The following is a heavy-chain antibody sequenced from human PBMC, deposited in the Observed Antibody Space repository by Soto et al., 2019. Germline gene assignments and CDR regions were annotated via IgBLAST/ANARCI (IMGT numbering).Heavy chain of an antibody. CDR2: IKEDGSVT. CDR3: ARDAGFCTDGGRRDLLAF. V-gene: IGHV3-7*05. J-gene: IGHJ1*01. CDR1: GFTLSSHW. Sequence: PGGSLRLCCSASGFTLSSHWMDWGRQAPGKGLEWGANIKEDGSVTHDGDSVNGRFVVSRDNAQNLVLLQMNSLRAEDKALYYCARDAGFCTDGGRRDLLAFRGQGTMVPVSS. D-gene: IGHD2-8*01.